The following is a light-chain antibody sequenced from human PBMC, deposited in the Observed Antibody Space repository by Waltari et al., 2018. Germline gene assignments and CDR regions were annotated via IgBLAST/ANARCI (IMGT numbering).Light chain of an antibody. CDR3: QQYSTFPPT. CDR2: AAS. V-gene: IGKV1-16*02. J-gene: IGKJ4*01. CDR1: QAISTF. Sequence: DIQMTQSPSSLSPSVGDRVIVTCRASQAISTFLAWFQLKPGKAPKSLIYAASTLQTGVSSNFSGSGSGTDFTLTISSLQPGDCATYYCQQYSTFPPTFGGGTRVEI.